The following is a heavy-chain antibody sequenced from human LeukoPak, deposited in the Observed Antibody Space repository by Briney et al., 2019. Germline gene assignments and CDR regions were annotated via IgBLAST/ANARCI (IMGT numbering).Heavy chain of an antibody. J-gene: IGHJ4*02. D-gene: IGHD2-15*01. Sequence: PGGSLRLSCTASGFTFGDYAMSWFRQAPGKGLEWVGFIRSKAYGGTTEYAASVKGRFTISRDDSKSIAYLQMNSLKTEDTAVYYCTRGGDIVVVVAATLDYWGQGTLVTVSS. CDR2: IRSKAYGGTT. V-gene: IGHV3-49*03. CDR1: GFTFGDYA. CDR3: TRGGDIVVVVAATLDY.